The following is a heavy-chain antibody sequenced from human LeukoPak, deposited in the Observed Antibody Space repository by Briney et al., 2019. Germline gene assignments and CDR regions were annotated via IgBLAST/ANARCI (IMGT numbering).Heavy chain of an antibody. CDR2: ISAYNGNT. Sequence: GASVKVSCKASGYTFTSYGISWVRQAPGQGLEWMGWISAYNGNTNYAQKLQGRVTMTTDTSTSTAYMELRSLRSDDTAVYYCARDRYCSSTSCPPRSWFDPWGQGTLVTVSS. CDR1: GYTFTSYG. V-gene: IGHV1-18*04. D-gene: IGHD2-2*01. CDR3: ARDRYCSSTSCPPRSWFDP. J-gene: IGHJ5*02.